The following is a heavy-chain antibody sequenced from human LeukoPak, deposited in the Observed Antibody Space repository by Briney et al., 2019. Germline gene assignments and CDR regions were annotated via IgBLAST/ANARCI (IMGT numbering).Heavy chain of an antibody. CDR3: ARMGSGYDYYGLVNWFDP. Sequence: PGGSLRLSCAASGFTVSNNYMSWVRQAPGKGLEWVSVIYSGGSTYYSDSVTGRFTISRDNSMNTLYLQMTSLRAEDTAVYYCARMGSGYDYYGLVNWFDPWGQGTLVTVSS. J-gene: IGHJ5*02. CDR2: IYSGGST. V-gene: IGHV3-53*01. CDR1: GFTVSNNY. D-gene: IGHD5-12*01.